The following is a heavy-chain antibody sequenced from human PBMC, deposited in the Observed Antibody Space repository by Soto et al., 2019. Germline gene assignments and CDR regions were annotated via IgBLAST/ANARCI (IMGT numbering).Heavy chain of an antibody. Sequence: QVQLVQSGAEVKKPGSSVKVSCKASGGTFSSYALSWVRQAPGQGLEWMGGIIPRFGTANYAQKLQGRVTITPDESTSTGYMELSSLRSEDTAVYYCARNHGSLVPAATGGYFYYGLDVWGQGTTVIVSS. V-gene: IGHV1-69*01. CDR1: GGTFSSYA. CDR2: IIPRFGTA. D-gene: IGHD2-2*01. CDR3: ARNHGSLVPAATGGYFYYGLDV. J-gene: IGHJ6*02.